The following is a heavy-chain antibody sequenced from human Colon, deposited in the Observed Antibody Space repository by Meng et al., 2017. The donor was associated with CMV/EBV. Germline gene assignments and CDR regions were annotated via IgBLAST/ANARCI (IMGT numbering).Heavy chain of an antibody. CDR1: GYLFATYG. Sequence: QVHVIQAVGEVKKPGATIKVSCKASGYLFATYGVSWVRQAPGQGLESMGWISAYNGQATYAQNLQGRVTLTTDTSTNTVYMEMRSLTSDDTAVYYCARSPYCSGATCYQQYFDYWGQGTLVTVSS. CDR3: ARSPYCSGATCYQQYFDY. CDR2: ISAYNGQA. D-gene: IGHD2-2*01. V-gene: IGHV1-18*01. J-gene: IGHJ4*02.